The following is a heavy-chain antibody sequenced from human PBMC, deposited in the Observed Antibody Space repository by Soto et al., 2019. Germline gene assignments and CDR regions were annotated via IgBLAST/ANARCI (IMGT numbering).Heavy chain of an antibody. Sequence: QVQLVESGGGVVQPGRSLRLSCAASGFTFSSYGMHWVRQAPGKGLEWVAIIWYDGSNKYYADSVKGRFTISRDNSKNTLYLQLNSLRAEDPGVYYCVRAPQWDYWGQGTLVTVSS. D-gene: IGHD6-19*01. CDR2: IWYDGSNK. CDR3: VRAPQWDY. V-gene: IGHV3-33*01. J-gene: IGHJ4*02. CDR1: GFTFSSYG.